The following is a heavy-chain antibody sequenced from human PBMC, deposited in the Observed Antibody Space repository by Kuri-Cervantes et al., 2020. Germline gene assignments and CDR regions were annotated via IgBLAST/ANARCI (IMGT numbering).Heavy chain of an antibody. Sequence: GGSLRLSCAASGFTFDDYAMNWVRQAPGKGLEWVAGISWNSSSIGYADSVKGRFTISRDNAKNSLYLQMNSLSAEDTAVYDCARSGTQGYVGGGSCYVSGWFDPWGQGTLVTVSS. D-gene: IGHD2-15*01. V-gene: IGHV3-9*01. CDR1: GFTFDDYA. CDR3: ARSGTQGYVGGGSCYVSGWFDP. J-gene: IGHJ5*02. CDR2: ISWNSSSI.